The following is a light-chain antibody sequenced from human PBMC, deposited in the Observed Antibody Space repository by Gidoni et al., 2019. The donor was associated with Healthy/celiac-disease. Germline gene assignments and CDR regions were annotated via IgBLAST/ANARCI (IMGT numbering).Light chain of an antibody. J-gene: IGKJ1*01. CDR3: QQYYSYPPT. Sequence: AIRMTQSPSSFSASTGDRVTITCRASQGISSYLAWYQQKPGKAPKLLIYAASTLQSGVPSRFRGSGSWTDFTLTISCLQSEDFATYYCQQYYSYPPTFGQGTKVEIK. V-gene: IGKV1-8*01. CDR2: AAS. CDR1: QGISSY.